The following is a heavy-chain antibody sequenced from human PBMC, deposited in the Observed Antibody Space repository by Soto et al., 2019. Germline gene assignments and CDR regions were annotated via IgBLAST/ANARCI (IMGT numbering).Heavy chain of an antibody. J-gene: IGHJ6*02. CDR3: ARGYNSSGWYGYYYYYYGMDV. CDR1: GGTFSSYA. V-gene: IGHV1-69*06. Sequence: SVKVFCKASGGTFSSYAISWVRQAPGQGLEWMGGIIPIFGTANYAQKFQGRVTITADKSTSTAYMELSSLRSEDTAVYYCARGYNSSGWYGYYYYYYGMDVWGQGTTVTVSS. D-gene: IGHD6-19*01. CDR2: IIPIFGTA.